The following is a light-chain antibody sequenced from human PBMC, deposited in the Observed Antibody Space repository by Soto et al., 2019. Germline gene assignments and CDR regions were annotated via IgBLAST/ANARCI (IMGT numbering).Light chain of an antibody. J-gene: IGLJ2*01. CDR3: GTWDTSLSAGV. CDR2: DND. V-gene: IGLV1-51*01. CDR1: SSNIGNNY. Sequence: QSVLTQPPSVSAAPGQKVTISCSGSSSNIGNNYVSWYQQHPGTAPKLLIYDNDKRPSGIPDRFSGSKSGTSAALGITGLQTGDEDDYYCGTWDTSLSAGVFGGGTKVTVL.